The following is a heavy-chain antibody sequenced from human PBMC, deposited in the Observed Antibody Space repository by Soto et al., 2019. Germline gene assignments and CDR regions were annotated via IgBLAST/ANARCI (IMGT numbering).Heavy chain of an antibody. D-gene: IGHD4-17*01. CDR2: ISSNGGST. V-gene: IGHV3-64D*08. J-gene: IGHJ2*01. CDR1: GFTFSSYA. Sequence: GGSLRLSCSASGFTFSSYAIHWVRQAPGKGLEYVSAISSNGGSTYYADSVKGRFTISRDNSKNTLYLQMSSLRAEDTAVYYCVKSPVDYAERGYFDLWGRGTLVTVSS. CDR3: VKSPVDYAERGYFDL.